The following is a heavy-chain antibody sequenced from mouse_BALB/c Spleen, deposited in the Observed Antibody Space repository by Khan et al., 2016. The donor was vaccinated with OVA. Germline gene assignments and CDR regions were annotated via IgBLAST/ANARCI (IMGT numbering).Heavy chain of an antibody. CDR3: ARGYYVLAY. CDR1: GYSFTAYY. D-gene: IGHD1-1*01. CDR2: INPNTDNT. Sequence: VRLQQSGPDLVKTGASVKISCKASGYSFTAYYMNWVKLSHGKSLECIGRINPNTDNTNYNQKLKGKAILTVDTSSSTAYMELRSLPSEDSAVCFCARGYYVLAYWGQGTLVTVSA. V-gene: IGHV1-26*01. J-gene: IGHJ3*01.